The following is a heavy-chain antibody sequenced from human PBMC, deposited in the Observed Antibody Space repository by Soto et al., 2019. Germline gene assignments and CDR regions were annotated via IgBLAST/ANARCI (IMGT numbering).Heavy chain of an antibody. J-gene: IGHJ4*02. Sequence: QLQLQESGPGLVKPSETLSLTCTVSGASINSSSYYWGWIRQPPGKGLEWIGTIYDKGITYYNPSLKSRVTVCVDTSKNQFSLKLSSVTASDTAVYYCARYFVGATDYWGQGTLVTVFS. D-gene: IGHD1-26*01. CDR3: ARYFVGATDY. CDR2: IYDKGIT. V-gene: IGHV4-39*01. CDR1: GASINSSSYY.